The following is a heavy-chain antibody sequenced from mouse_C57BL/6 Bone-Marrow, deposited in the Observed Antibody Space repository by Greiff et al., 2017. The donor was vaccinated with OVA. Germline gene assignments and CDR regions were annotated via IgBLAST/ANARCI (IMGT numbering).Heavy chain of an antibody. V-gene: IGHV1-19*01. Sequence: VHVKQSGPVLVKPGASVKMSCKASGYTFTDYYMNWVKQSHGKSLEWIGVINPYNGGTSYNQKFKGKATLTVDKSSSTAYMELNSLTSEDSAVYYCARYYGSSYGFAYWGQGTLVTVSA. CDR3: ARYYGSSYGFAY. D-gene: IGHD1-1*01. J-gene: IGHJ3*01. CDR1: GYTFTDYY. CDR2: INPYNGGT.